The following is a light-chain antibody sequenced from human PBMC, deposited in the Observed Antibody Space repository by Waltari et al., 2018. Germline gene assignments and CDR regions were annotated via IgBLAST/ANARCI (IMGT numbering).Light chain of an antibody. Sequence: QLVLTQSPSASASLGASVQLTCTLSRGHSCNVLALHPQQPEKGPRYLMKVNRDGSHSKGDEIPDRFSGSSSGAERYLTISSLQSEDEADYYCQTGGHGTWVFGGGTKLTVL. J-gene: IGLJ3*02. CDR3: QTGGHGTWV. CDR2: VNRDGSH. CDR1: RGHSCNV. V-gene: IGLV4-69*01.